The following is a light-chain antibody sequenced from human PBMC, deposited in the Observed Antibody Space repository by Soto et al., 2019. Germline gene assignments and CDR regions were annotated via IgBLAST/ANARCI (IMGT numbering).Light chain of an antibody. CDR1: ESFNSNY. CDR2: GAS. Sequence: EIVGTQSPVTLSLSPGESATLSCRASESFNSNYLAWYQQKPDQAPRLLIFGASSRANGIPHRFSGSGSGTDFTLTISGLEPEDFAVYYCHQYGLLPRHPFGQGTKLEIK. J-gene: IGKJ2*01. CDR3: HQYGLLPRHP. V-gene: IGKV3-20*01.